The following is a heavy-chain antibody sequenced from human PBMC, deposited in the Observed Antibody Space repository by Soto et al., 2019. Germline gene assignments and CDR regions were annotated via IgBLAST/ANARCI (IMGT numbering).Heavy chain of an antibody. CDR2: IYPGDSDT. CDR3: ARRSRSYGDAFDI. CDR1: GYSFTSYW. D-gene: IGHD3-10*01. Sequence: GESLKISCKGSGYSFTSYWIGWVRQMPGKGLEWMGIIYPGDSDTRYSPSFQGQVTIPADKSISTAYLQWSSLKASDTAMYYCARRSRSYGDAFDIWGQGTMVTVSS. V-gene: IGHV5-51*01. J-gene: IGHJ3*02.